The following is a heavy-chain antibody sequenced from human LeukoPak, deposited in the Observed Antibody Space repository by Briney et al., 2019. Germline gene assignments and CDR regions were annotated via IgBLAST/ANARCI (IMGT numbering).Heavy chain of an antibody. V-gene: IGHV3-15*01. D-gene: IGHD2-21*02. CDR1: GFTFSGSA. J-gene: IGHJ1*01. Sequence: PGGSLRLSCAASGFTFSGSAMHWVRQASGKGLEWVGRIKSKTDGGTTDYAAPVKGRFTISRDDSKNTLYLQMNSLKTEDTAVYYCTTDGAYCGGDCYPEYFQHWGQGTLVTVSS. CDR2: IKSKTDGGTT. CDR3: TTDGAYCGGDCYPEYFQH.